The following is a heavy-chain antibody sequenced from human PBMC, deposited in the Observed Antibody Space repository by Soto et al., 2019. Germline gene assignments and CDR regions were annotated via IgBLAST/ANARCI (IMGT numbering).Heavy chain of an antibody. J-gene: IGHJ4*02. CDR1: GYTFTRYA. CDR2: INTGNGNT. CDR3: AKNEDY. Sequence: ASVKVSCKASGYTFTRYAIHWVRQAPVQRLEWMGWINTGNGNTKHSQKFQGRVTITRDTSASTAYMELSDLRSEDTAVYYCAKNEDYWGQGTLVTVSS. V-gene: IGHV1-3*04.